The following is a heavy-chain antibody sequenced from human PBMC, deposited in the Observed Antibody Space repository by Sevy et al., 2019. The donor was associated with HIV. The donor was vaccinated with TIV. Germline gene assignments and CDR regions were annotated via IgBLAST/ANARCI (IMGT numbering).Heavy chain of an antibody. D-gene: IGHD3-3*01. CDR2: INHSGST. CDR3: ARGGGYDFWSGYYRGNWFDP. Sequence: SETLSLTCAVYGGSFSGYYWSWIRQPPGKGLEWIGEINHSGSTNYNPSLKSRVTISVDTSKNQFSLKLSSVTAADTAVYYCARGGGYDFWSGYYRGNWFDPWGQGTLVTVSS. V-gene: IGHV4-34*01. CDR1: GGSFSGYY. J-gene: IGHJ5*02.